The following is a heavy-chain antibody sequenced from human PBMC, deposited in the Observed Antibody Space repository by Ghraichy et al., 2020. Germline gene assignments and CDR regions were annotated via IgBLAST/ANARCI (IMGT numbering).Heavy chain of an antibody. CDR2: IYYSGST. V-gene: IGHV4-59*01. Sequence: SETLSLTCTVSGDSISSYYWSWIRQPPGKGLEWIGYIYYSGSTNYNPSRKSRFTISVDTSKNQFSLKLSSVTAADTAVYYCSRVVPAAKGPYSYYGVDVAGQGTTVTVSS. CDR3: SRVVPAAKGPYSYYGVDV. CDR1: GDSISSYY. J-gene: IGHJ6*02. D-gene: IGHD2-2*01.